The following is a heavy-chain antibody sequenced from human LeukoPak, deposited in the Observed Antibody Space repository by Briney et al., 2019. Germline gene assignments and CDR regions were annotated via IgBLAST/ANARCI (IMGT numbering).Heavy chain of an antibody. V-gene: IGHV1-8*01. CDR3: TRGLRREQQLLRAFDD. Sequence: ASVKLSCKASGYTFSSYDIDWVRQATGQGLEWMGWINPNSGNTGYAQKFQGRVSLTSNTSISTAYMELSSLRSEDTAVYYCTRGLRREQQLLRAFDDWGQGTLVTVSS. D-gene: IGHD6-13*01. CDR1: GYTFSSYD. CDR2: INPNSGNT. J-gene: IGHJ4*02.